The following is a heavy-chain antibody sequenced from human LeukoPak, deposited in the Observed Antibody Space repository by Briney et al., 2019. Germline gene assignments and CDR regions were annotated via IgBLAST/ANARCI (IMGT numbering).Heavy chain of an antibody. J-gene: IGHJ3*02. CDR1: GGTFSSYA. Sequence: SVKVSCKASGGTFSSYAISWVRQAPGQGLEWMGGIIPIFGTANYAQKFQGRVTITADESTSTAYMELSSLRSEDTAVYYCARAVAGSRGTTIDAFDIWGQGTMVTVSS. CDR2: IIPIFGTA. CDR3: ARAVAGSRGTTIDAFDI. V-gene: IGHV1-69*01. D-gene: IGHD6-19*01.